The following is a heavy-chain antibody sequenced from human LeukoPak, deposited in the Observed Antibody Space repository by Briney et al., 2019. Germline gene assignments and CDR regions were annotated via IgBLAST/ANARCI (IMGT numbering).Heavy chain of an antibody. CDR1: GFTFRAFT. J-gene: IGHJ6*03. V-gene: IGHV3-23*01. CDR2: INVGGGTT. CDR3: TKMGPDYIHYYYMDV. D-gene: IGHD4-11*01. Sequence: GGSLRLSCAASGFTFRAFTMSWLRQAPGKGLECVSAINVGGGTTFYADSVKGRFTISRDNSKNTMYLQMDSLRADDTGVYYCTKMGPDYIHYYYMDVWGKGTTVTVSS.